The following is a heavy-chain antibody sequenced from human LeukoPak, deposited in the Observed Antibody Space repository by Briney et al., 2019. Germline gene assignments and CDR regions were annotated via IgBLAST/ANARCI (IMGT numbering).Heavy chain of an antibody. D-gene: IGHD2-2*02. J-gene: IGHJ6*03. V-gene: IGHV1-8*03. CDR3: ARGSYCSSTSCYTGYYYYYYMDV. Sequence: GASVKVSCKASGYTFTSYDINWVRQATGQGLEWMGWMNPNSGNTGYAQKFQGRVTITRNTSISTAYMELSSLGSEDTAVYYCARGSYCSSTSCYTGYYYYYYMDVWGKGTTVTVSS. CDR1: GYTFTSYD. CDR2: MNPNSGNT.